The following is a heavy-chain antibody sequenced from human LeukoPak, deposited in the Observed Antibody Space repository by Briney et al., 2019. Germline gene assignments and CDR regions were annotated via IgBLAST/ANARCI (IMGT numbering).Heavy chain of an antibody. V-gene: IGHV4-39*01. Sequence: PSETLSLTCNVSGGSIRIDIYYWGWIRQPSGKGLEWIGNIYFSGSTYDNPSLKSRVTISLDMSKNEFSLKLSSVTAADTAVYYCARHYYDSSGHFPTDYWGQGTLVTVSS. CDR1: GGSIRIDIYY. J-gene: IGHJ4*02. D-gene: IGHD3-22*01. CDR3: ARHYYDSSGHFPTDY. CDR2: IYFSGST.